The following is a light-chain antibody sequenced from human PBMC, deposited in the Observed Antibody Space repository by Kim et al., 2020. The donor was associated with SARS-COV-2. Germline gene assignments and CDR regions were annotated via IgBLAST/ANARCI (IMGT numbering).Light chain of an antibody. J-gene: IGKJ1*01. CDR3: QKYNSAPWT. CDR2: AAS. CDR1: QDIANS. V-gene: IGKV1-27*01. Sequence: DIQMTQSPSSLSASVGDRVTITCRASQDIANSLAWYQQKPGKVPKVLIYAASTLQSGVPSRFSGSGSGTEFTLTIGSLQTEDVATYYFQKYNSAPWTFGPGTKVEIK.